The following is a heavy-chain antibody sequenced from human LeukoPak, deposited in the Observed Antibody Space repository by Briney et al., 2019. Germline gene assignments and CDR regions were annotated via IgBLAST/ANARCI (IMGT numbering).Heavy chain of an antibody. CDR2: IYYSGST. CDR1: DGSISSSSYY. J-gene: IGHJ4*02. D-gene: IGHD2-15*01. CDR3: ARVYSGVVAATVDY. V-gene: IGHV4-39*07. Sequence: SETLSLTCTVSDGSISSSSYYWGWIRRPPGKGLEWIGSIYYSGSTYYNPSLKSRVTISVDTSKNQFSLKLSSVTAADTAVYYCARVYSGVVAATVDYWGQGTLVTVSS.